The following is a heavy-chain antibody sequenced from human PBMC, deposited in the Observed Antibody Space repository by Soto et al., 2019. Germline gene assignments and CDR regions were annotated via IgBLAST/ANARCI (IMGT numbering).Heavy chain of an antibody. D-gene: IGHD3-22*01. V-gene: IGHV3-23*01. J-gene: IGHJ4*02. CDR1: GFTFSSYA. Sequence: EVQLLESGGGLVQPGGSLRLSCAASGFTFSSYAMSWVRQAPGKGLEWVSAISGSGGSTYYADSVKGRFTISRDNSKNTLYLQMSSLRAEDTAVYYCAKGPGGYYDSSGYYPFDYWGQGTLVTVSS. CDR3: AKGPGGYYDSSGYYPFDY. CDR2: ISGSGGST.